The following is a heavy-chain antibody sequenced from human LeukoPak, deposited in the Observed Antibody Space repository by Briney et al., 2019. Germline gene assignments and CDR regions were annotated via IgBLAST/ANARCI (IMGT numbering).Heavy chain of an antibody. V-gene: IGHV3-33*01. J-gene: IGHJ4*02. Sequence: GGSLRLSCAASGFTFSSYGMHWVRQAPGKGLGWVAVIWYDGSNKYYADSVKGRFTISRDNSKNTLYLQMNSLRAEDTAVYYCARINKQQLVHHLDYWGQGTLVTVSS. CDR3: ARINKQQLVHHLDY. CDR2: IWYDGSNK. CDR1: GFTFSSYG. D-gene: IGHD6-13*01.